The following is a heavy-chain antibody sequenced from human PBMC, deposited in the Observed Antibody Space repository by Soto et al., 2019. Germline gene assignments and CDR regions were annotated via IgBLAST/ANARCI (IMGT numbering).Heavy chain of an antibody. CDR3: ARGFRNGFNV. V-gene: IGHV3-21*01. CDR2: ISGPSIYI. D-gene: IGHD2-8*01. J-gene: IGHJ6*02. Sequence: EVQLVESGGGLVKPGGSLRLSCVASGFTFSGYSINWVRLAPGKGLEWVSYISGPSIYIYYADSVKGRFTISRDNAKSAVYLQMNSLRAEDTAVYYCARGFRNGFNVWGQGTTVSDSS. CDR1: GFTFSGYS.